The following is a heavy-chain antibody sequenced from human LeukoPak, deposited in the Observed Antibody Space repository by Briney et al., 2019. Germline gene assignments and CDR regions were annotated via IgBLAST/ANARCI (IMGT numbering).Heavy chain of an antibody. V-gene: IGHV3-7*01. D-gene: IGHD3-3*01. CDR2: MKEKERDI. CDR1: GFSFNSYG. Sequence: GGSRRLSCVASGFSFNSYGMGWVGKAPGKGLEWVAKMKEKERDIYYVDSVKGRFTICRDKPKNYRCLQMSSLRVEDTAVYYCASRGARSLDNSGPGTPVTVSS. J-gene: IGHJ4*02. CDR3: ASRGARSLDN.